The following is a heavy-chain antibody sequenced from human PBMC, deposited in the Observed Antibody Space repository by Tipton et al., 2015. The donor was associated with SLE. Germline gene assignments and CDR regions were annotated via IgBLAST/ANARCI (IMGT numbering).Heavy chain of an antibody. Sequence: TLSLTCTVSGYSISSGYYWGWIRQPPGKGLEWIGEINHSGSTNYNPSLESRVTISVDTSKNQFSLKLSSVTAADTALYYCARGRPSDYIWVYSGWVFDYWGQGTLVTVSS. CDR1: GYSISSGYY. D-gene: IGHD3-16*01. V-gene: IGHV4-38-2*02. CDR3: ARGRPSDYIWVYSGWVFDY. CDR2: INHSGST. J-gene: IGHJ4*02.